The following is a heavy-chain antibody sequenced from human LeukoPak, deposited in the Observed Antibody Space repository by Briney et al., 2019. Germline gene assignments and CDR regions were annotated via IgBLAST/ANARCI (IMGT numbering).Heavy chain of an antibody. J-gene: IGHJ4*02. V-gene: IGHV3-53*01. D-gene: IGHD6-19*01. CDR1: GLTVSSNY. Sequence: GGSLRLSCEDSGLTVSSNYMSWVRQDPGKGLEWVSVIYSGGSKYYADSVKGRFTISRDNSKNTLYLQMNSLRAEDTAVYYCGIAVAGPTFDYWGQGTLVTVSS. CDR3: GIAVAGPTFDY. CDR2: IYSGGSK.